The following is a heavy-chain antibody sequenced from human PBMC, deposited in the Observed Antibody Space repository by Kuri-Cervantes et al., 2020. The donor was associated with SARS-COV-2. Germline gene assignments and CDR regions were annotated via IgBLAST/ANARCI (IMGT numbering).Heavy chain of an antibody. Sequence: SVKVSCKASGFTFTSSAVQWVRQARGQRLEWIGWIVVGSGNTNYAQKFQERVTITRDMSTSTAYMELSSLRSEDTAVYYCAASLLCRIYYYYGMDVWGQGTTVTVSS. CDR2: IVVGSGNT. D-gene: IGHD1-26*01. V-gene: IGHV1-58*01. CDR3: AASLLCRIYYYYGMDV. CDR1: GFTFTSSA. J-gene: IGHJ6*02.